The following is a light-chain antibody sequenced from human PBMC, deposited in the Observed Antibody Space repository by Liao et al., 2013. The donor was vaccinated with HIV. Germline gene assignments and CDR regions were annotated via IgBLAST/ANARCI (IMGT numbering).Light chain of an antibody. CDR3: QVWDSDRDHPSVV. CDR1: KLGDKY. J-gene: IGLJ2*01. CDR2: QDD. Sequence: SYELTQPPSVSVSPGQTASITCSGDKLGDKYACWYQQKPGQSPLLVMYQDDKRPSGIPERFSGSNSGNTATLTISRVETGDEADYYCQVWDSDRDHPSVVFGGGTKLTVL. V-gene: IGLV3-1*01.